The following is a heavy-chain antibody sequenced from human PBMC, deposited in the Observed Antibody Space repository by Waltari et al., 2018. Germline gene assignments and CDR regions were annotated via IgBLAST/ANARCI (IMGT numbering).Heavy chain of an antibody. J-gene: IGHJ4*02. D-gene: IGHD1-26*01. Sequence: EVQLVESGGGLVQPGGSLRLSCEASGFSFNKFWMYWVRQSPGKGLVWVSRINRDGSPTNYADFVKGRFTISRDDAKNTVCLQMNSLTVEDTAVYFCARGWETPPDYWGQGTLVIVSS. CDR2: INRDGSPT. V-gene: IGHV3-74*01. CDR3: ARGWETPPDY. CDR1: GFSFNKFW.